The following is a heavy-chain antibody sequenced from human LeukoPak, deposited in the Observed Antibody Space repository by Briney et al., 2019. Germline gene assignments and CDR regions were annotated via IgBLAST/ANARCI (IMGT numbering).Heavy chain of an antibody. CDR1: GFTSGVYA. J-gene: IGHJ3*02. CDR2: FSGGGDS. Sequence: GGSLRLSCVASGFTSGVYAMSWVRQAPGKGLEWVSAFSGGGDSFYADSVRGRFSVSADKSKNILYLQMNSLRAEDTAVYYCAKDWLFDIWGQGTMVTVSS. D-gene: IGHD3-10*01. CDR3: AKDWLFDI. V-gene: IGHV3-23*01.